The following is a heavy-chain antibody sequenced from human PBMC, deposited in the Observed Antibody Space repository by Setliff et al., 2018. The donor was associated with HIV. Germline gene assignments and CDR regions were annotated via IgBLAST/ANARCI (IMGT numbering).Heavy chain of an antibody. CDR3: VKEDITYGS. D-gene: IGHD2-15*01. V-gene: IGHV3-30*02. CDR1: GFTFSHFG. CDR2: IQYDGNNE. Sequence: SGGSLRLSCAASGFTFSHFGMHWVRQAPGKGLEWVTFIQYDGNNEYYADSVKGRFTISRDNAKNMLYLQMNSLRPEDTAVYYCVKEDITYGSWGQGTLVTVSS. J-gene: IGHJ5*02.